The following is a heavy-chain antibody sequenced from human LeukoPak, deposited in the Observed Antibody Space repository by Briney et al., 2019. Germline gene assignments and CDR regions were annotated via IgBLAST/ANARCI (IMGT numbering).Heavy chain of an antibody. CDR3: AKELGDYGDYGDY. D-gene: IGHD4-17*01. CDR2: IRYDGSNK. Sequence: GGSLRLSCAASGFTFSTYAMHWVRQAPGKGLEWVAFIRYDGSNKYYADSVKGRFTISRDNSKNTLYLQMNSPRAEDTAVYYCAKELGDYGDYGDYWGQGTLVTVSS. CDR1: GFTFSTYA. J-gene: IGHJ4*02. V-gene: IGHV3-30*02.